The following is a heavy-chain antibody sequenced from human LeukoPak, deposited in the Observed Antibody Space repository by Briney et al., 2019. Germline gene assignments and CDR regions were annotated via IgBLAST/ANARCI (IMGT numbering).Heavy chain of an antibody. J-gene: IGHJ4*02. Sequence: ASVKVSYKASGYTFTSYGISWVRQAPGQGLEWMGWISAYNGNTNYTQKLQGRVTMTTDTSTSTAYMELRSPRSDDTAVYYCARGKVDIVVVPAADFDYWGQGTLVTVSS. CDR2: ISAYNGNT. D-gene: IGHD2-2*01. CDR3: ARGKVDIVVVPAADFDY. CDR1: GYTFTSYG. V-gene: IGHV1-18*01.